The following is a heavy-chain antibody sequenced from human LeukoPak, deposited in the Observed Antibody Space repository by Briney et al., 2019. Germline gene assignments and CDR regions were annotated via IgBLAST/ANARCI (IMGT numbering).Heavy chain of an antibody. CDR1: GFIFSFFS. CDR2: ISRRGDTI. Sequence: GGSLRLSCAAPGFIFSFFSMNWVRQAPGKGLEWVAYISRRGDTIYYADSVKGRFTISRDNARKSLFLEMKSLSAGDSAVYYCAIDGGDDMPYCQASICSLDYWGQGALVTVSS. CDR3: AIDGGDDMPYCQASICSLDY. D-gene: IGHD3-16*01. V-gene: IGHV3-48*04. J-gene: IGHJ4*02.